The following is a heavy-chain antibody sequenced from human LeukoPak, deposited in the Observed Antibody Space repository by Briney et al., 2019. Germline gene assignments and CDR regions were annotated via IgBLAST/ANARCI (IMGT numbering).Heavy chain of an antibody. CDR3: ARDNLRGYSGGDY. J-gene: IGHJ4*02. Sequence: GGSLRLSCAASGFTFSSYSMNWVRQAPGKGLEWVSYISTSSSTIYYADSAKGRFTISRDNAKNSLYLQMNSLRAEDTAVYYCARDNLRGYSGGDYWGQGTLVTVSS. CDR2: ISTSSSTI. D-gene: IGHD5-18*01. V-gene: IGHV3-48*04. CDR1: GFTFSSYS.